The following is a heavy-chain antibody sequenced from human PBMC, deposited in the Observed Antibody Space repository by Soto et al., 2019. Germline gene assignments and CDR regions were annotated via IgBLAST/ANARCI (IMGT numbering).Heavy chain of an antibody. CDR2: IYYSGST. V-gene: IGHV4-59*08. J-gene: IGHJ4*02. D-gene: IGHD3-10*01. Sequence: QVQLQESGPGLVKPSETLSLTCTVSGGSISSYYWSWIRQPPGKGLEWIGYIYYSGSTNYNPSLKSRXNIEVXXSKNPFPLKLSSVTAADTAVYYCARAAWFGGYFDYWGQGTLVTVSS. CDR1: GGSISSYY. CDR3: ARAAWFGGYFDY.